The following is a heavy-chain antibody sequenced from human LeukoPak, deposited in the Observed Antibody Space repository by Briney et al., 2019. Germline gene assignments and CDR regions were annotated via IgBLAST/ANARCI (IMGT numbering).Heavy chain of an antibody. CDR1: GFTFSSYG. Sequence: PGGSLRLSCAASGFTFSSYGMHWVRQAPGKGLEWVAVISYDGSNKYYADSVKGRFTISRDNSKNTLYLQMNRLRAEDTAVYYCAKEEVLYSSSWRWFDPWGQGTLVTVSS. CDR2: ISYDGSNK. J-gene: IGHJ5*02. D-gene: IGHD6-13*01. CDR3: AKEEVLYSSSWRWFDP. V-gene: IGHV3-30*18.